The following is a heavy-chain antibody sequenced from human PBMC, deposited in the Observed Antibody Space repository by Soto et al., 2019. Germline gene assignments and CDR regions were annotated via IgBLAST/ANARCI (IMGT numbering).Heavy chain of an antibody. CDR3: ARGTYSYGSALYYYYGMDV. V-gene: IGHV4-61*01. CDR1: GVSVSSGSYY. Sequence: SETLSLTCTVSGVSVSSGSYYWSWIRQPPGKGLEWIGYIYYSRNTNYNPSLKSRVTISVDTSKNQFSLKLSSVTAADTAMYYCARGTYSYGSALYYYYGMDVWGQGTTVTVSS. CDR2: IYYSRNT. J-gene: IGHJ6*02. D-gene: IGHD5-18*01.